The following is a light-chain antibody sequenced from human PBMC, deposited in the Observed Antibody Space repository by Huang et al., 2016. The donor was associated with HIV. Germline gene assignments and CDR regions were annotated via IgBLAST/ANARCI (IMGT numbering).Light chain of an antibody. V-gene: IGKV4-1*01. CDR3: QQYYTSPYT. Sequence: DIVMTQSPDSLAVSLGESATINCKSSQTLLYSSNNKNSLAWYQQRPGQPPNLLIYWASTRESGVPDRFSGSGSGTDFTLTISSLQAEDVAVYYCQQYYTSPYTFGQGTKLEIK. CDR1: QTLLYSSNNKNS. CDR2: WAS. J-gene: IGKJ2*01.